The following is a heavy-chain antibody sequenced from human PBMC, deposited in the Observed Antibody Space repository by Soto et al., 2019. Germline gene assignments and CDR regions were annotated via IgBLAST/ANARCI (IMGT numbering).Heavy chain of an antibody. CDR1: GYTFNADA. D-gene: IGHD1-26*01. CDR3: ARINSGTHRHDAFDM. CDR2: VNGANGVT. Sequence: QVQLVQSGAEVKPPGASVKVSCRTSGYTFNADALHWVRQAPGQGLEWMGWVNGANGVTKFSQKFQGRVTITRDTFATTAYMELSSLRSEDTAVYFCARINSGTHRHDAFDMWGQGTTVTVAS. V-gene: IGHV1-3*01. J-gene: IGHJ3*02.